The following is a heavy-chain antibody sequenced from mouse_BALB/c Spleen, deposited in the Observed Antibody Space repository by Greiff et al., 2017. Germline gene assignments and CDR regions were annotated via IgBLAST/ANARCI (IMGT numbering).Heavy chain of an antibody. J-gene: IGHJ4*01. Sequence: VQLVESGPGLVAPSQSLSITCTVSGFSLTSYGVHWVRQPPGKGLEWLGVIWAGGSTNYNSALMSRLSIRKDNSKSQVFLKMNSLQTEDTAMYYSARDGPLDYWGQGTSVTVSS. D-gene: IGHD3-1*01. CDR3: ARDGPLDY. V-gene: IGHV2-9*02. CDR1: GFSLTSYG. CDR2: IWAGGST.